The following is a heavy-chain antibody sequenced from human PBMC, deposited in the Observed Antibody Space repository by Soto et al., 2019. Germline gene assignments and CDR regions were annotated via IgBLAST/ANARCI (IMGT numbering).Heavy chain of an antibody. V-gene: IGHV3-30-3*01. CDR3: ARAGRVEWCMSPTCFYGTDV. CDR1: GFTFSSYA. D-gene: IGHD2-8*01. Sequence: GGSLRLSCAASGFTFSSYAMHWVRQAPGKGLEWVAVISYDGSNKYYADSVKGRFTISRDNSKNTLYLQMNSLRAEDTAVYYCARAGRVEWCMSPTCFYGTDVWGQGTTVTVSS. J-gene: IGHJ6*02. CDR2: ISYDGSNK.